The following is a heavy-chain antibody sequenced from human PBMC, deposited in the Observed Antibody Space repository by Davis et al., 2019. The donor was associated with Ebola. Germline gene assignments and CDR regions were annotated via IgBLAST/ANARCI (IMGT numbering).Heavy chain of an antibody. CDR2: IYSGGST. CDR3: ARTPVGGFGSDYGDSYYYYGMDV. D-gene: IGHD4-17*01. J-gene: IGHJ6*02. CDR1: GFTVSSNY. V-gene: IGHV3-53*01. Sequence: PGGSLRLSCPASGFTVSSNYMSWIRQAPGKGLEWVSVIYSGGSTYYADSVKGRFTISRDNSKNTLYLQMNSLRAEDKAVYYCARTPVGGFGSDYGDSYYYYGMDVWGQGTTVTVSS.